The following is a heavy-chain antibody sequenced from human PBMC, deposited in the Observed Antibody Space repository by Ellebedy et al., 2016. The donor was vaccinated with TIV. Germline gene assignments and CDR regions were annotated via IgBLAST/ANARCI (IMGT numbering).Heavy chain of an antibody. J-gene: IGHJ4*02. Sequence: AASVKVSCKASGGTFSSFAISWVRQAPGQGLEWMGGIIPILGTAKYAHKFQSRVTVTADEFTGTAYMELSSLRSEDTAVYYCARYPGDDSSRCYQDWGQGTLVTVSS. D-gene: IGHD6-13*01. CDR3: ARYPGDDSSRCYQD. V-gene: IGHV1-69*13. CDR2: IIPILGTA. CDR1: GGTFSSFA.